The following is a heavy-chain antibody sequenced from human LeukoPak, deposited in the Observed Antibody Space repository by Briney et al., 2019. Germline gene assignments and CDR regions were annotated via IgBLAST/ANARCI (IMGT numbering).Heavy chain of an antibody. V-gene: IGHV4-31*03. Sequence: SETLSLTCTVSGGSISSGGYYWSWIRQHPGKGLEWIGYIYYSGSTYYNPSLKSRVTTSVDTSKNQFSLKLSSVTAADTAVYYCARGLAAIGRGSAYFQHWGQGTLVTVSS. J-gene: IGHJ1*01. CDR3: ARGLAAIGRGSAYFQH. CDR1: GGSISSGGYY. CDR2: IYYSGST. D-gene: IGHD2-15*01.